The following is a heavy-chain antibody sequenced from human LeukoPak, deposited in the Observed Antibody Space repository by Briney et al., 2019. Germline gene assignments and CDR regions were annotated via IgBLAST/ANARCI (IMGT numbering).Heavy chain of an antibody. J-gene: IGHJ5*02. Sequence: LETLSLTCRVSGGSISSTSYYWGWIRQPPGKGLEWIASIYHSGETFYNPSLESRVAISVDTSNNEVFLDLYSVTAADTAMYYCAETNTQDWFDPWGRRTLVTVSS. D-gene: IGHD2-8*01. CDR1: GGSISSTSYY. V-gene: IGHV4-39*07. CDR3: AETNTQDWFDP. CDR2: IYHSGET.